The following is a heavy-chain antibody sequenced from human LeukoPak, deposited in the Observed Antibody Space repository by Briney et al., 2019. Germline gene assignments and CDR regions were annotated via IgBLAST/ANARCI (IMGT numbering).Heavy chain of an antibody. CDR1: GYTFTGYY. CDR2: INPNSGGT. Sequence: ASVKVSCKASGYTFTGYYMHWVRQAPGQGLEWMGRINPNSGGTNYAQKFQGRVTMTRDTSISTAYMELSRLRSDDTAVYYCARRGMVRGGINWFDPWGRGTLVTVSS. J-gene: IGHJ5*02. CDR3: ARRGMVRGGINWFDP. V-gene: IGHV1-2*06. D-gene: IGHD3-10*01.